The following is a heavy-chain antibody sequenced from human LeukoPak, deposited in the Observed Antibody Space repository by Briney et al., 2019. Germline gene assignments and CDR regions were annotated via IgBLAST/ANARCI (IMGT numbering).Heavy chain of an antibody. Sequence: GGSLRLSCAASGFXFSSYSIHWVRQAPGKGLEYVSAISSNGGSTYYANSVKGRFTISRDKSKNTLYLQMGSLRAEDMAVYYCARGRISYVVVALDYWGQGTLVTVSS. CDR1: GFXFSSYS. D-gene: IGHD2-15*01. V-gene: IGHV3-64*01. J-gene: IGHJ4*02. CDR3: ARGRISYVVVALDY. CDR2: ISSNGGST.